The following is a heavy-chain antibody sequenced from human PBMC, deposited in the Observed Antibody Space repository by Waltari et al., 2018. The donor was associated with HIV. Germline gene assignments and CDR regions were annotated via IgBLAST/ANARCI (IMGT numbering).Heavy chain of an antibody. CDR2: ISSGDSI. CDR3: ARGPLKYASSAGWYDP. V-gene: IGHV3-53*02. J-gene: IGHJ5*02. D-gene: IGHD2-2*01. Sequence: QLVETGGGLIQPGGSLRLSCTASGFSVSGVSMSWVRQAPGTGLWLVSFISSGDSINYADSVKGRFTISRDSSKNTLFLQMNSLTAEDTAVYYCARGPLKYASSAGWYDPWGQGTLVTVSS. CDR1: GFSVSGVS.